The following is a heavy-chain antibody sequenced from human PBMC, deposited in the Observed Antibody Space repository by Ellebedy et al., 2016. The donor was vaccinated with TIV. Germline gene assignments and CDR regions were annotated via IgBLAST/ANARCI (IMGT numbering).Heavy chain of an antibody. CDR3: AKVMRYDVSDI. CDR2: IKEDGTIK. CDR1: GFTFSSYW. J-gene: IGHJ3*02. D-gene: IGHD3-3*01. V-gene: IGHV3-7*01. Sequence: PGGSLRLSCAASGFTFSSYWMSWVRQAPGKGLEWVANIKEDGTIKYYADSVRGRFTISRDNAKNSLYLQMNSLRDEDTAVYYCAKVMRYDVSDIWGQGTMVTASS.